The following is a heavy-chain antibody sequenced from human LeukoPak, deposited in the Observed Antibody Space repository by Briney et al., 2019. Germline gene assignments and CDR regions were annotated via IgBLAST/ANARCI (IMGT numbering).Heavy chain of an antibody. CDR3: AALPGEQLEWDY. D-gene: IGHD6-6*01. Sequence: PGGSLRLSCAASGFTFSSYGMHWVRQAPGKGLEWVAVISYDGSNKYYADSVKGRFTISRDNSKNTLYLQMNSLRAEDTAVYYCAALPGEQLEWDYWGQGTLVTVSS. CDR2: ISYDGSNK. V-gene: IGHV3-30*03. CDR1: GFTFSSYG. J-gene: IGHJ4*02.